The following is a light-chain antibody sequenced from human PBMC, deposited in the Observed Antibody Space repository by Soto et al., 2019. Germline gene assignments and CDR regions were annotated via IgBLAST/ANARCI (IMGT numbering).Light chain of an antibody. V-gene: IGKV3-20*01. CDR3: QQYGISSRT. Sequence: EIVLTQSPGTLSLSPGGSATLSCRASQSVSSNFLAWFQQKPGQAPRLLIYGASSRATGIPDRFSGSGSGTDFTLTISRLEPEDFAVYYCQQYGISSRTFGQGTKVEVK. CDR1: QSVSSNF. J-gene: IGKJ1*01. CDR2: GAS.